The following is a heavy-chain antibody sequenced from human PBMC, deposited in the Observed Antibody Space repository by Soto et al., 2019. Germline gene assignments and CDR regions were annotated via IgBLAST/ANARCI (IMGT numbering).Heavy chain of an antibody. D-gene: IGHD3-3*01. CDR1: GGSISSYY. CDR2: IYYSRST. Sequence: SETLSLTCTVSGGSISSYYWSWIRQPPGKGLEWIGYIYYSRSTNYNPSLKSRVTMSVDTSKNQFSLKLSSVTAADTAVYYCAKYYDSDEDYFDYWGQGTLVTVS. J-gene: IGHJ4*02. V-gene: IGHV4-59*01. CDR3: AKYYDSDEDYFDY.